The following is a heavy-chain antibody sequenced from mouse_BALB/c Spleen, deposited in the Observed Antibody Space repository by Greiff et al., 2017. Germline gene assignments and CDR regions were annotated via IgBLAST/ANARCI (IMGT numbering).Heavy chain of an antibody. J-gene: IGHJ3*01. CDR2: INPSNGRT. Sequence: QVQLQQPGAELVKPGASVKLSCKASGYTFTSYWMHWVKQRPGQGLEWIGEINPSNGRTNYNEKFKSKATLTVDKSSSTAYMQLSSLTSEDSAVYYCARGDYDVPWFAYWGQGTLVTVSA. CDR1: GYTFTSYW. CDR3: ARGDYDVPWFAY. D-gene: IGHD2-4*01. V-gene: IGHV1S81*02.